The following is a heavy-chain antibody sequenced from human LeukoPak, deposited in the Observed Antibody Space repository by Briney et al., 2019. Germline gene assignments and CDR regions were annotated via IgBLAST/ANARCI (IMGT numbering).Heavy chain of an antibody. CDR1: GGSISSYY. D-gene: IGHD3-3*02. Sequence: SESLSLTCTVSGGSISSYYWSWIRQPPGKGLEWIGYIYYSGSTNYNPSLKSRVTISVDTSKNQFSLKLSSVTAADTAVYYCARDRDSFFGGWFYPWGQGTLVTVSS. V-gene: IGHV4-59*01. CDR2: IYYSGST. J-gene: IGHJ5*02. CDR3: ARDRDSFFGGWFYP.